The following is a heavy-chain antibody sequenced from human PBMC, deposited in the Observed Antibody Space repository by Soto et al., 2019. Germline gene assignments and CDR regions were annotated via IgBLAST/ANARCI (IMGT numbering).Heavy chain of an antibody. V-gene: IGHV3-74*01. CDR2: ISSDASST. CDR3: ARLPNKSPQN. J-gene: IGHJ1*01. Sequence: EVQLVESGGGLVQPGGSLRLSCAASGFTFSSYWMHWVRQAPGKGLVWVSSISSDASSTSYADPVKGRFTISRDNAKNTVFLQMNSVRAEDTAVYYGARLPNKSPQNWGQGTLVIVSP. CDR1: GFTFSSYW.